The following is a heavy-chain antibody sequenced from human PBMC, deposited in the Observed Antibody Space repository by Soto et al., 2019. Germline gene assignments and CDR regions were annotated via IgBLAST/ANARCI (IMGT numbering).Heavy chain of an antibody. D-gene: IGHD3-3*01. CDR1: GYNFSGYW. CDR2: IYPSDSDT. V-gene: IGHV5-51*01. CDR3: VRGGVSTRTFDY. Sequence: XESLKISCKGSGYNFSGYWIAWVRQMPGKGLELMGIIYPSDSDTRYRPSFQGQVTISADKSISSAYLQWSSLRASDTAMYYCVRGGVSTRTFDYWGQETPVTVSS. J-gene: IGHJ4*02.